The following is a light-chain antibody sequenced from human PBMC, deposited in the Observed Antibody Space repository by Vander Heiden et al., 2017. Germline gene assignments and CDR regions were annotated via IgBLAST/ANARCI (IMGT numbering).Light chain of an antibody. J-gene: IGKJ4*01. Sequence: DILLTQSPSFLSASVGDRVTITCRARQGISSHLAWYQQKPGKAPNLLVYAASTLQSGVPSRFSGSASGTEFTLTISSLQPEDFATYYCQQFNSFPLTFGGGTKVEIK. CDR1: QGISSH. CDR3: QQFNSFPLT. CDR2: AAS. V-gene: IGKV1-9*01.